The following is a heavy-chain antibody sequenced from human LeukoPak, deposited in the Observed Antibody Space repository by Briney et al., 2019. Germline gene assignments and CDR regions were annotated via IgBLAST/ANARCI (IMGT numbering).Heavy chain of an antibody. V-gene: IGHV4-38-2*02. CDR1: GYSISSGYY. Sequence: SETLSLTCTVSGYSISSGYYWSWIRQPPGKGLEWIGEINHSGSTNYNPSLKSRVTISVDTSKHQFSLKLTSVTAADTAVYYCARGGFPLAAAGPFDYWGQGTLVTVSS. CDR3: ARGGFPLAAAGPFDY. D-gene: IGHD6-13*01. CDR2: INHSGST. J-gene: IGHJ4*02.